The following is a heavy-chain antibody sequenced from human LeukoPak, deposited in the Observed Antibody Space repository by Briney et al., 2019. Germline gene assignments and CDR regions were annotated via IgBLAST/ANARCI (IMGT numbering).Heavy chain of an antibody. CDR2: ISSSSSYI. D-gene: IGHD6-13*01. Sequence: PGGSLRLSCAASGFTFSSYSMNWVRQAPGKGLEWVSSISSSSSYIYYADSVKGRFTISRDNAKNSLYLQMNSLRAEDTAVYYCARERGIIIAAAGTGGYFDYWGQGTLVTVSS. V-gene: IGHV3-21*01. CDR3: ARERGIIIAAAGTGGYFDY. CDR1: GFTFSSYS. J-gene: IGHJ4*02.